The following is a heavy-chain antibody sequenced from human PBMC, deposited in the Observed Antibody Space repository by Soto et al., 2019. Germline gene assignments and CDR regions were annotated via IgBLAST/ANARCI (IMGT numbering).Heavy chain of an antibody. Sequence: LESGGGRVQPGGSLRLSCTTSGFTFSSTDMSWVRQAPGRGLEWISTILDSGTVVYYADSVKGRFTVSRDNSNGILFVQMDSVSPDDTAVYYCAKNSGWFNTWGQGAPVIVSS. CDR2: ILDSGTVV. CDR3: AKNSGWFNT. CDR1: GFTFSSTD. V-gene: IGHV3-23*01. J-gene: IGHJ5*02. D-gene: IGHD3-10*01.